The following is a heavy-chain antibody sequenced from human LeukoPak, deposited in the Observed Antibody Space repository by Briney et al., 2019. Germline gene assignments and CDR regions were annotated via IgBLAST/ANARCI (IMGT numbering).Heavy chain of an antibody. CDR3: AKDNYYGSSAVIDY. J-gene: IGHJ4*02. Sequence: GGSLRLSCAASGFTFSSYGMHWVRQAPGKGLEWEAALSHDGNNEFYADSVKGRFTISRDNSKSTLYLQMNSLRAGDTATFYCAKDNYYGSSAVIDYWGQGALVTVSS. CDR2: LSHDGNNE. D-gene: IGHD3-22*01. CDR1: GFTFSSYG. V-gene: IGHV3-30*18.